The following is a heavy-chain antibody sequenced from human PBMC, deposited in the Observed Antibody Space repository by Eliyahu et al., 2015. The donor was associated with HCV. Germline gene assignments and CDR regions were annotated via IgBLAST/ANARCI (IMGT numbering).Heavy chain of an antibody. CDR3: AKDTLVVVLSTYAFDF. Sequence: EVRLLESGGGLVQPGGSLRLSCAASGFTFTNYAMSWVRQAPGKGLEWVSTVRGSGATTYYADSVKGRFTISRDISKNTLFLQMNSLRAEDTAVYYCAKDTLVVVLSTYAFDFWGQGTMVTVSS. CDR2: VRGSGATT. CDR1: GFTFTNYA. J-gene: IGHJ3*01. V-gene: IGHV3-23*01. D-gene: IGHD3-22*01.